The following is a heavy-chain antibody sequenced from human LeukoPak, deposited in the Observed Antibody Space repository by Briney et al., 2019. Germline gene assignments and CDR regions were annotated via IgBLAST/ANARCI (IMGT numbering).Heavy chain of an antibody. D-gene: IGHD6-13*01. CDR2: ISGSGGST. CDR1: GFTFSSYA. V-gene: IGHV3-23*01. Sequence: GGSLRLSCAASGFTFSSYAMSWVRQAPGKGLEWVSAISGSGGSTYYADSVKGRFTISRDNSKNTLYLQMNSLRAEDTAVYYCARSMAAADTYYYYYGMDVWGQGTTVTVSS. CDR3: ARSMAAADTYYYYYGMDV. J-gene: IGHJ6*02.